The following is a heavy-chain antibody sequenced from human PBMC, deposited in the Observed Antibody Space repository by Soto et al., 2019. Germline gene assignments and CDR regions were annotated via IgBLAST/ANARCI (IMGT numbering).Heavy chain of an antibody. D-gene: IGHD4-17*01. Sequence: PGGSLRLACEASGFTFSTYAMTWVRQAPGKGLEWVSSVRYSGANTYYAESVKGRFTVSRDNSNSTVYLQMSSLRGNDTVLYFCARSRRTYGDYYDLWGQGTVVTVSS. CDR1: GFTFSTYA. V-gene: IGHV3-23*01. CDR3: ARSRRTYGDYYDL. J-gene: IGHJ4*02. CDR2: VRYSGANT.